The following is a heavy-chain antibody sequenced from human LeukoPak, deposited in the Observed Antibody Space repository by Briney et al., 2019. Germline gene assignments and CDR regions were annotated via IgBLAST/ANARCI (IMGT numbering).Heavy chain of an antibody. CDR2: ISGSGGNT. D-gene: IGHD5-24*01. CDR3: ARMASGVTAY. CDR1: GFTFSSYA. J-gene: IGHJ4*02. Sequence: GGSLRLSCAASGFTFSSYAMSWVRQAPGKELEWVSSISGSGGNTYYADSVKGRFTISRDNAKNTLYLQMNSLRAEDTAVYYCARMASGVTAYWGQGTLVTVSS. V-gene: IGHV3-23*01.